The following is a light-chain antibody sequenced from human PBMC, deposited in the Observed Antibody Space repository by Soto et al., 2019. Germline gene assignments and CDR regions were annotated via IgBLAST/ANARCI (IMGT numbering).Light chain of an antibody. CDR1: SSDVGGYNY. CDR3: CSYAGSYPPYV. Sequence: QSVLTQPRSVSGSPGQSVTISCTGASSDVGGYNYVSWYQQHPGKAPKLMIYDVSKRPSGVPDRFSGSKSGNTASLTISGLQAEDEADYYCCSYAGSYPPYVFXTGTKVTVL. V-gene: IGLV2-11*01. CDR2: DVS. J-gene: IGLJ1*01.